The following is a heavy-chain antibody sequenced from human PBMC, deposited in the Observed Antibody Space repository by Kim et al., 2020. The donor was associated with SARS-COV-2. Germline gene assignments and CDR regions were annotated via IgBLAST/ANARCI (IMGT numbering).Heavy chain of an antibody. J-gene: IGHJ4*02. CDR3: ARQGITGSEYFFDS. D-gene: IGHD1-20*01. CDR1: GGSISRYY. V-gene: IGHV4-59*08. CDR2: IFYRATS. Sequence: SETLSLTCTVSGGSISRYYWNWIRQSPGKGLEWIGYIFYRATSDYNPSLNSRATISVDTSKNQLSLKLSSVTAADTAVYYCARQGITGSEYFFDSWGQGTLVTVSS.